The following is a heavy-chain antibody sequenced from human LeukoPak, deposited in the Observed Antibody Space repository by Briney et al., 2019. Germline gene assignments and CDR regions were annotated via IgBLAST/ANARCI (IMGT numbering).Heavy chain of an antibody. Sequence: PSETLSLTCTVSGGSISSGSYYWSWIRQPAGKGLEWIGRIYTSGSTNYNPSLKSRVTISVDTSKNQFSLKLSSVTAADTAVYYCASLLNCSSTSCYKGDYYYYYMDVWGQGTTVTVSS. CDR2: IYTSGST. J-gene: IGHJ6*03. CDR1: GGSISSGSYY. V-gene: IGHV4-61*02. CDR3: ASLLNCSSTSCYKGDYYYYYMDV. D-gene: IGHD2-2*02.